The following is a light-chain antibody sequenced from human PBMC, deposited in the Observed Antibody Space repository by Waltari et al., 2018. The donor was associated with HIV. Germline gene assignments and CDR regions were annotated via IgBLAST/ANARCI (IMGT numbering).Light chain of an antibody. CDR3: AAWDDSLNGVV. CDR2: SNN. CDR1: NSNIGSNT. J-gene: IGLJ2*01. V-gene: IGLV1-44*01. Sequence: QSVLTQPPSASGTPGQRVTISCSGSNSNIGSNTVNWYQQLPGTAPKLLIYSNNQRPSGVPYRFSGSKSGTSASLAISGLQSEDEADYYCAAWDDSLNGVVFGGGTKLTVL.